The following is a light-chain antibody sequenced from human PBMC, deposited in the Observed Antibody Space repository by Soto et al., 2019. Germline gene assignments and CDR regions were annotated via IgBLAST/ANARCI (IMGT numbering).Light chain of an antibody. V-gene: IGKV1-5*01. Sequence: DIRMTQSPSTLSSSFGGRGTITCLASQSVSTWFAWYQQKPGKAPKLLIYDASNLGSGVPSRFSGSGSGTDFTLSISGLQPDDFATYYCQQYNSYSTFGQGTRLEIK. CDR2: DAS. CDR3: QQYNSYST. CDR1: QSVSTW. J-gene: IGKJ5*01.